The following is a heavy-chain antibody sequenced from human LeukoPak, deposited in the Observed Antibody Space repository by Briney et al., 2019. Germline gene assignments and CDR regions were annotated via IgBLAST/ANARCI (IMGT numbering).Heavy chain of an antibody. D-gene: IGHD4-17*01. J-gene: IGHJ6*03. CDR1: GSTFSSYA. Sequence: GGSLRLSCAASGSTFSSYAMSWVRRAPGKGLEWVSAISGSGGSTYYADSVKGRFTISRDNSKNTLYLQMNSLRAEDTAVYYCARKMTTVTYGYYYYMDVWGKGTTVTVSS. CDR3: ARKMTTVTYGYYYYMDV. CDR2: ISGSGGST. V-gene: IGHV3-23*01.